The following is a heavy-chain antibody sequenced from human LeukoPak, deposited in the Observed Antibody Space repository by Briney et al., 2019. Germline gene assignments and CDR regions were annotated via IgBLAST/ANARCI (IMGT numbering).Heavy chain of an antibody. CDR2: IYYSGST. CDR3: ARGGYDFWSGSKNWFDP. Sequence: KPSETLSLTCTVSGGSISSYYWSWIRQPPGKGLELIGYIYYSGSTNYTPSPKSRVTISVDTSKNQFSLKLSSVTAADTAVYYCARGGYDFWSGSKNWFDPWGQGTLVTVSS. CDR1: GGSISSYY. V-gene: IGHV4-59*01. D-gene: IGHD3-3*01. J-gene: IGHJ5*02.